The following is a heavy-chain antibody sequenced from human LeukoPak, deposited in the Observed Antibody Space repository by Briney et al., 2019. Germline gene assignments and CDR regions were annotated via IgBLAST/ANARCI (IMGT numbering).Heavy chain of an antibody. J-gene: IGHJ6*03. V-gene: IGHV4-39*07. CDR1: GGSISNYY. CDR3: ARVVDYYYNYMDV. Sequence: SETLSLTCTVSGGSISNYYWGWIRQPPGEGLEWIGSIYSGSTYYNPSLKSRVTISVDTSKNQFSLKLSSVTAADTALYYCARVVDYYYNYMDVWGKGTTVTVSS. CDR2: IYSGST.